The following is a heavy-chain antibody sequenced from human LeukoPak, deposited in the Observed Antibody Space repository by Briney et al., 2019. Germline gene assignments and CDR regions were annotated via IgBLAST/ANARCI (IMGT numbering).Heavy chain of an antibody. V-gene: IGHV1-18*04. J-gene: IGHJ4*02. D-gene: IGHD3-10*01. Sequence: ASVKVSCKTSGYTFTTYGISWVRQAPGQGLEWMGWISGSNGNTKYAQKVQGRVTMTTDTSTTTAYMEVRSLRSDDAAVYYCARDRDRMVQGVTALFDYWGQGTLVTVSS. CDR1: GYTFTTYG. CDR2: ISGSNGNT. CDR3: ARDRDRMVQGVTALFDY.